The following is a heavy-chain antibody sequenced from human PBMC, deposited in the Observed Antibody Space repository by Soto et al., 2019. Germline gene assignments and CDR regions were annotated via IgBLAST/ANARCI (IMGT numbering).Heavy chain of an antibody. CDR2: TKYRSKWFY. D-gene: IGHD3-3*01. V-gene: IGHV6-1*01. J-gene: IGHJ4*02. CDR1: GDSVSSNSAA. CDR3: ARDRVGSGPDFDF. Sequence: SQTLSLTCDISGDSVSSNSAAWSWLRQSPSRGLEWLGTTKYRSKWFYNYAISVQSRININPDTSKNQFSLHLNSVTPEDTAIYYCARDRVGSGPDFDFWGQGTLVTVSS.